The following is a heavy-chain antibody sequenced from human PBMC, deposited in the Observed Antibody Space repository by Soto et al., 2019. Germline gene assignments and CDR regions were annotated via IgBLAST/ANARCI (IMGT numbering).Heavy chain of an antibody. V-gene: IGHV2-5*02. CDR1: GFSLSTTSVG. D-gene: IGHD6-19*01. Sequence: QIILKESGPTLVKPTQTLTLTCSFSGFSLSTTSVGVGWIRQSPGKALQWLTLIYWDGDKRYSPSQKRRLTITKDTSKNQVVLMMTNMDPVDTGTYYCVYMPPQQWMSLNVWGQRTMVIVSS. J-gene: IGHJ3*01. CDR2: IYWDGDK. CDR3: VYMPPQQWMSLNV.